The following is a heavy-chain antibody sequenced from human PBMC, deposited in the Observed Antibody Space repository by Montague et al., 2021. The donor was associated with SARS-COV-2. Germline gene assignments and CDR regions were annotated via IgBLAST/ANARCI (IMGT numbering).Heavy chain of an antibody. V-gene: IGHV4-34*01. CDR1: GGSFSNFY. CDR2: INHRGSI. J-gene: IGHJ5*02. D-gene: IGHD3-16*02. CDR3: ASAPRNTLGYRAA. Sequence: SETLSLTCAVYGGSFSNFYWSWIRQPPGKGLEWIGEINHRGSINYNPSLESRVTISVDTSKNQFSLKLNSVTAADTAVYYCASAPRNTLGYRAAWGQGTMLTVSS.